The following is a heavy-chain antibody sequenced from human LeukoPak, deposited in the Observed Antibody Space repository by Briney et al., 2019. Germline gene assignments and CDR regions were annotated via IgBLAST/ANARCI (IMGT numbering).Heavy chain of an antibody. V-gene: IGHV3-48*03. CDR1: GFTFSSYE. J-gene: IGHJ6*02. D-gene: IGHD6-13*01. CDR2: ISSGGSTT. Sequence: GGSLRLSCAASGFTFSSYEMKWVRQAPGKGLEWVSYISSGGSTTYYADSVKGRFTISRDNAKNSLYLQMNSLRAEDTAVYYCAGVQQPSGIQGYYHGMDVWGQGTTVTVSS. CDR3: AGVQQPSGIQGYYHGMDV.